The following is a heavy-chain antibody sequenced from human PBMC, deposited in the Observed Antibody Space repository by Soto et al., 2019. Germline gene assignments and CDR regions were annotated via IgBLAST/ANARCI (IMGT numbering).Heavy chain of an antibody. CDR1: GYTFSAYD. V-gene: IGHV1-18*01. CDR3: ARAGAAPYYYYGLDV. J-gene: IGHJ6*02. CDR2: IRAYNGDT. D-gene: IGHD3-10*01. Sequence: ASVKVSCQTSGYTFSAYDIYWVRQAPGQGLEWMGWIRAYNGDTNYAQKFQTRVTMTTDKSPDTAYMDLRSLTSDDTAIYYCARAGAAPYYYYGLDVWGQGTTVTVSS.